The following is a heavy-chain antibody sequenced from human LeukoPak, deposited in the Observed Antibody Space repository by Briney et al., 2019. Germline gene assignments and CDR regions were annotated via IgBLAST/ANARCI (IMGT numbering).Heavy chain of an antibody. V-gene: IGHV3-23*01. CDR1: GFTFSSYA. J-gene: IGHJ4*02. D-gene: IGHD3-22*01. CDR3: AKDDLFMGTEITTFDY. Sequence: GGSLRLSCAASGFTFSSYAMSWVRQAPGKGLEWVSAISGSGGSTYYADSVKGRFTISRDNSKNTLYLQMNSLRLEDTAVYYCAKDDLFMGTEITTFDYWGQGTLVTVSS. CDR2: ISGSGGST.